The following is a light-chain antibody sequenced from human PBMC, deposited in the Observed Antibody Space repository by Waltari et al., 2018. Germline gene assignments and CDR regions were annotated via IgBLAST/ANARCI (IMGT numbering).Light chain of an antibody. V-gene: IGKV3-20*01. Sequence: EMVLTQSPGTLSLSPGERATLSCRASQSVSSSYFAGYQQKPGQAPRPLIYGASSSATGIPDRVSGSGSGTDVTLTISRLETDNSAVYYCQKYGYSPYPFGQGTKLEI. CDR2: GAS. CDR3: QKYGYSPYP. CDR1: QSVSSSY. J-gene: IGKJ2*01.